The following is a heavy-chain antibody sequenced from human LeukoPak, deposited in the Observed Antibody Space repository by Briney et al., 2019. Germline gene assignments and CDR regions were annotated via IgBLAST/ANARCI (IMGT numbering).Heavy chain of an antibody. D-gene: IGHD3-16*01. Sequence: ASVKVSCKASGYTFTSYYMHWLRQAPGQGLEWMGIINPSGGSTSYAQKFQGRVTMTRDTSTSTVYMELSSLRSEDTAVYYCAREANLGQLRGGNWFDPWGQGTLVTVSS. V-gene: IGHV1-46*01. CDR2: INPSGGST. J-gene: IGHJ5*02. CDR1: GYTFTSYY. CDR3: AREANLGQLRGGNWFDP.